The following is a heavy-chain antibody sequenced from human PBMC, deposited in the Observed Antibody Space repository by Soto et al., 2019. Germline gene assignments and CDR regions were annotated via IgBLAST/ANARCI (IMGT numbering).Heavy chain of an antibody. D-gene: IGHD2-2*02. J-gene: IGHJ4*02. CDR2: IIPIFGTA. Sequence: SVKVSCKASGGTFSSYAISWVRQAPGQGLEWMGGIIPIFGTANYAQKFQGRVTITADESTSTAYMELSSLRAEDTAVYYCARDRWGVPAAIPVGSLDYWGQGTLVTVSS. CDR1: GGTFSSYA. V-gene: IGHV1-69*13. CDR3: ARDRWGVPAAIPVGSLDY.